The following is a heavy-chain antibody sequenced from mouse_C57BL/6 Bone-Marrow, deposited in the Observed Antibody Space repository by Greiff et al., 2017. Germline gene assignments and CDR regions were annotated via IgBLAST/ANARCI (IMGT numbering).Heavy chain of an antibody. CDR3: AREVDYGNYVWLAY. D-gene: IGHD2-1*01. CDR1: GYTFTSYD. J-gene: IGHJ3*01. Sequence: VQLQQSGPELVKPGASVKLSCKASGYTFTSYDIHWVKQRPGQGLEWIGWIYPRDGSTKYNEKFKGKATLTVDTSSSTAYMELHSLTSEDSAVYFCAREVDYGNYVWLAYWGQGTLVTVSA. V-gene: IGHV1-85*01. CDR2: IYPRDGST.